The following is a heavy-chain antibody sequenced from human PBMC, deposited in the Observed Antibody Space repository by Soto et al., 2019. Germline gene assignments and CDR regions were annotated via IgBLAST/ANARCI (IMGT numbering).Heavy chain of an antibody. CDR2: IYDSGSS. CDR1: GGSVSSGDYF. J-gene: IGHJ4*02. V-gene: IGHV4-30-4*01. D-gene: IGHD5-12*01. Sequence: TLSLTCTVSGGSVSSGDYFWSWIRQPPGKGLEWIGYIYDSGSSYYNPSLKSRVTMSVDTSKNQFSLKLRSVTAADTAMYYCAREKGYISGPKNFDSWGQGTLVTAPQ. CDR3: AREKGYISGPKNFDS.